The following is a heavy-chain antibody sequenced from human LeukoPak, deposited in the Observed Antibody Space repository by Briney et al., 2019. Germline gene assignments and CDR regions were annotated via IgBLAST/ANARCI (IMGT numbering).Heavy chain of an antibody. D-gene: IGHD2-15*01. J-gene: IGHJ6*03. CDR3: ARKSVAATPRDIVYQYSYMDV. CDR2: ISTNTGNP. CDR1: GYTCTSYT. V-gene: IGHV7-4-1*02. Sequence: ASVKLSCKSSGYTCTSYTMNCERQAPGQRPEWMGWISTNTGNPTYAQGFTGRFVFSLDTSVSTAYLQISSLKAEDTAVYYCARKSVAATPRDIVYQYSYMDVWGKGTTVTVSS.